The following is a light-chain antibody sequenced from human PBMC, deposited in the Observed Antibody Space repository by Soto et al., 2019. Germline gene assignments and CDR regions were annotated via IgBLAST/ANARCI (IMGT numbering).Light chain of an antibody. CDR2: AAS. Sequence: AIQMTQSPSSLSASVGDRVTVTCRASQDIRNELAWYQQNPGKAPKLLIYAASYSQSGVPSRFRGAVSGTDFTLTISDGQPEDSATYYCLHDYSCPRTFGQGTKVEI. CDR1: QDIRNE. J-gene: IGKJ1*01. V-gene: IGKV1-6*02. CDR3: LHDYSCPRT.